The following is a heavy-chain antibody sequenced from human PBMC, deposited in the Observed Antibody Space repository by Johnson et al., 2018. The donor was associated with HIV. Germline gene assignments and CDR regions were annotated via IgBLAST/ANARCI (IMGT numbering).Heavy chain of an antibody. V-gene: IGHV3-30-3*01. CDR2: ISHDGSNK. Sequence: QVQLVESGGGVVQPGRSLRLSCAASGFTFSSMHWDRQAPGKGLEWVAVISHDGSNKYYADSVKGRFTISRDNSKNTLYLQMNSLRAEDTAVYYCARGGRFDAFDIWGQGTMVTVSS. D-gene: IGHD3-16*01. J-gene: IGHJ3*02. CDR3: ARGGRFDAFDI. CDR1: GFTFSS.